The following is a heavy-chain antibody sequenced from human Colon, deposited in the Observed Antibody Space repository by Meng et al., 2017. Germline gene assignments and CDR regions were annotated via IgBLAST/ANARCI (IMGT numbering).Heavy chain of an antibody. J-gene: IGHJ4*02. CDR2: INPRTGDT. Sequence: QVQLVQSGAEVKKPGASVTVSCKASGYTLYIHWVRLRPGEGLEWMGRINPRTGDTKSAQSVQGRVTMTRDTSTTTFSMDLRSLTTDDSAIYFCARESADGGSFDLWGQGTLVTVSS. CDR1: GYTLY. V-gene: IGHV1-2*06. D-gene: IGHD2-15*01. CDR3: ARESADGGSFDL.